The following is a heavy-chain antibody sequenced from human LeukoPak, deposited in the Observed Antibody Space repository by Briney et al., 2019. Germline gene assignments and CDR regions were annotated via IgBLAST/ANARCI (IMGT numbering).Heavy chain of an antibody. CDR2: IYSGGST. V-gene: IGHV3-53*01. CDR3: AREHHPSASKYDFWSGYGAYYFDY. CDR1: GFTVSSNY. D-gene: IGHD3-3*01. J-gene: IGHJ4*02. Sequence: GGSLRLSCAASGFTVSSNYMSWVRQAPGKGLEWVSVIYSGGSTYYADSVKGRFTTSRDNSKNTLYLQMNSLRAEDTAVYYCAREHHPSASKYDFWSGYGAYYFDYWGQGTLVTVSS.